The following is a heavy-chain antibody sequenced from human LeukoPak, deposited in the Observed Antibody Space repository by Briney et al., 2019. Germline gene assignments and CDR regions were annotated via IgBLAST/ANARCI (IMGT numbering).Heavy chain of an antibody. CDR2: IRYDGSNK. CDR3: AKDRWELPHD. Sequence: GGSLRLSCAASGFTFDDYGMSWVRQAPGKGLEWVAFIRYDGSNKYYADSVKGRFTISRDNSKNTLYLQMNSLRAEDTAVCYCAKDRWELPHDWGQGTMVTVSS. CDR1: GFTFDDYG. V-gene: IGHV3-30*02. D-gene: IGHD1-26*01. J-gene: IGHJ3*01.